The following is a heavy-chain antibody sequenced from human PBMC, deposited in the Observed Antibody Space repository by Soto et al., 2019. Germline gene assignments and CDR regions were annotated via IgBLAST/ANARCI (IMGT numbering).Heavy chain of an antibody. CDR1: GYTFTSYA. CDR3: ARDFSGSITGTTHWLDP. V-gene: IGHV1-3*01. J-gene: IGHJ5*02. CDR2: INAGNGNT. Sequence: ASVKVSCKASGYTFTSYAMHWVRQAPGQRLEWMGWINAGNGNTKYSQKFQGRVTITRDTSASTAYMELSSLRSEDTAVYYCARDFSGSITGTTHWLDPWGQGTLVTVSS. D-gene: IGHD1-7*01.